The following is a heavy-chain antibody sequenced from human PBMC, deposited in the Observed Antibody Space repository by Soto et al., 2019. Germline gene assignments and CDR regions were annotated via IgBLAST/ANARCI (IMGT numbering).Heavy chain of an antibody. V-gene: IGHV1-18*01. CDR1: NYLFGAFG. CDR2: ITPYNGNT. J-gene: IGHJ3*01. CDR3: ARISARRNDFDV. Sequence: QVQLVQSGAEVKNPGASVKVSCQASNYLFGAFGISWVRQAPGQGLEWMGWITPYNGNTHYAEKFQDRVTMPADTSTTTAYMEVRRLTSDDTAVYFCARISARRNDFDVWGQGTVVTVSS.